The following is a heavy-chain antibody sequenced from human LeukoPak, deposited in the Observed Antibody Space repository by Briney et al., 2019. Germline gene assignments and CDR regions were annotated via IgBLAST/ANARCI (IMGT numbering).Heavy chain of an antibody. V-gene: IGHV3-74*01. Sequence: PGGSLRLSCAASGFTFSNYWMHWVRQAPGKGLVWVSRINSDGSRTSYADSVKGRFTISRDNSKNTVYLQMNSLRAEDTAVYYCAKETTFYYDSSGYWGYWGQGTLVTVSS. CDR3: AKETTFYYDSSGYWGY. CDR2: INSDGSRT. D-gene: IGHD3-22*01. CDR1: GFTFSNYW. J-gene: IGHJ4*02.